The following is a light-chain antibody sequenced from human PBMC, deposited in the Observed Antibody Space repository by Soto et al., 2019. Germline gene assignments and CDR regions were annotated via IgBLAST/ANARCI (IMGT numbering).Light chain of an antibody. V-gene: IGKV1-39*01. CDR3: QQSYNTPRT. Sequence: DMHMKKSPSSLSASVGDRVTITCRTSQSISRYLNWYQHKLGTAPKLLIHGSFKLQSGVPSRFSGSGSGTDFTLTISSLHPEDFATYYCQQSYNTPRTSGLGTKVDIK. CDR1: QSISRY. J-gene: IGKJ1*01. CDR2: GSF.